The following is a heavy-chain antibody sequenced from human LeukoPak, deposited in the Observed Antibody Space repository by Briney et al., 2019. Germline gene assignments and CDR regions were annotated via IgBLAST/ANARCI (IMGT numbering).Heavy chain of an antibody. Sequence: SETLSLTCAVYGGSFSGYYWSWIRQPPGKGLEWIGEINHSGSTNYNPSLKSRVTISVDTSKNQFSLKLSSVTAADTAVYYCAREVERYSSGWADYWGQGTLVTVSS. CDR1: GGSFSGYY. V-gene: IGHV4-34*01. D-gene: IGHD6-19*01. CDR3: AREVERYSSGWADY. CDR2: INHSGST. J-gene: IGHJ4*02.